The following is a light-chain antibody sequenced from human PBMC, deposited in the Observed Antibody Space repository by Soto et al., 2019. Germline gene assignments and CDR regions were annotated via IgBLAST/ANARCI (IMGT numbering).Light chain of an antibody. J-gene: IGKJ1*01. CDR2: GAS. Sequence: EIVMTQSPGTLSVSPGERATLSCRASQSVNSNLAWYQQKPGQAPRLLIYGASTRATGIPARFSGSGSETEFTLTISSLQSEDFAVYYCQQFYNWPRTFGQGTKVDIK. CDR3: QQFYNWPRT. CDR1: QSVNSN. V-gene: IGKV3-15*01.